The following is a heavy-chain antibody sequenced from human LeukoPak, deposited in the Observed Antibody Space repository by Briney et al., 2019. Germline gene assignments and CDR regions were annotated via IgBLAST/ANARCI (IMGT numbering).Heavy chain of an antibody. J-gene: IGHJ5*02. CDR2: IHHSGST. D-gene: IGHD1-26*01. CDR1: GGAITDGNHY. V-gene: IGHV4-31*03. CDR3: ARLRLSGGSFSVGWFDP. Sequence: SQTLSLTCTVSGGAITDGNHYWSWTRQHPGGGLEWIGYIHHSGSTYYIPSLKSRLTMSLDTSENHFSLRLTSVTAADTAVYFCARLRLSGGSFSVGWFDPWGQGIQVTVSS.